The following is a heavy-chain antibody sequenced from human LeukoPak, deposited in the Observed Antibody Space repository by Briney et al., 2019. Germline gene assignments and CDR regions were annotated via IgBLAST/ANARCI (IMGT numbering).Heavy chain of an antibody. CDR3: AKDHDSSGYYGRVWVTATDY. CDR2: VSGGDGIT. D-gene: IGHD3-22*01. V-gene: IGHV3-23*01. J-gene: IGHJ4*02. Sequence: HPGGSLRLSCAASGFAFSSYAMSWVRQAPGKGLEWVSTVSGGDGITYYAGSVKGRFTISRDNSKNTLYLQMNSLRAEDTAVYYCAKDHDSSGYYGRVWVTATDYWGQGTLVTVSS. CDR1: GFAFSSYA.